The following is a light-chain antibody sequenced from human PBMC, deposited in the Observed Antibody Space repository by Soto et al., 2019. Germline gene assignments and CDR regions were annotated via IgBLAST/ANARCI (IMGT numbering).Light chain of an antibody. J-gene: IGLJ1*01. CDR1: SSNIVAGYA. Sequence: SVLTHLPSRSGAIGHTFTISCPGSSSNIVAGYAVHWYQQLPGKAPKLLIYGNTNRPSGVPDRFSGSKSGTSASLAITGLQAEDDADYYCHSYESILSEYYVLGGGTKVTVL. CDR2: GNT. CDR3: HSYESILSEYYV. V-gene: IGLV1-40*01.